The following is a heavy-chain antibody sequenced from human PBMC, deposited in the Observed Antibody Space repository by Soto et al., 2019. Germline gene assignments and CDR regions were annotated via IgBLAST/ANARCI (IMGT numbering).Heavy chain of an antibody. CDR1: GFSFRTYA. J-gene: IGHJ4*02. D-gene: IGHD3-16*01. Sequence: PGGSLRLSCAASGFSFRTYAMSWVRQAPGKGLEWVSALSGSGNKTYYADSVRGRFTISRDNSKNTLYLQMHSLRAEDTAVYYCEKELRLRFDYWGQGTVATVSS. V-gene: IGHV3-23*01. CDR3: EKELRLRFDY. CDR2: LSGSGNKT.